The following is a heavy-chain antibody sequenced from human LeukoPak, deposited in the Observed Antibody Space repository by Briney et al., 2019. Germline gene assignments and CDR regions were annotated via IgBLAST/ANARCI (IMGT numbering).Heavy chain of an antibody. CDR2: IIPIFATT. CDR1: GGTFSSYA. Sequence: SVNVSCKASGGTFSSYAISWVRQATGQGLEWMGGIIPIFATTNYAQKFQGRVTITADESTSTAYMELSSLRFEDTAVYYCARQLERRYYYYMDVWGKGTTVTVSS. CDR3: ARQLERRYYYYMDV. D-gene: IGHD1-1*01. V-gene: IGHV1-69*13. J-gene: IGHJ6*03.